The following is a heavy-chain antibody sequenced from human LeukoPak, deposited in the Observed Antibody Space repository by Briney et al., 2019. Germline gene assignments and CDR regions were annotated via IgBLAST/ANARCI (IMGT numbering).Heavy chain of an antibody. CDR3: ATLCCGSYYMDV. CDR1: GYTFTSYD. V-gene: IGHV1-8*03. D-gene: IGHD2-15*01. CDR2: MNPNSGNT. J-gene: IGHJ6*03. Sequence: ASVKVFCKASGYTFTSYDINWVRQATGQGLEWMGWMNPNSGNTGYAQKFQGRVTITRNTSISTAYMELSSLRSEDTAVYYCATLCCGSYYMDVWGKGTTVTVSS.